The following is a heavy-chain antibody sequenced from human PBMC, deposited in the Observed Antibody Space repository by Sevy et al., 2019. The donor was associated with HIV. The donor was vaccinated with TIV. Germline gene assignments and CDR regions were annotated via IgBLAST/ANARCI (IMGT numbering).Heavy chain of an antibody. V-gene: IGHV4-34*01. CDR2: INHSGST. CDR1: GGSFSGYY. CDR3: ARGIIESSMLWFRDRYYYYGMDV. D-gene: IGHD3-10*01. J-gene: IGHJ6*02. Sequence: SETLSLTCAVYGGSFSGYYWSWIRQPPGKGLEWIGEINHSGSTNYNPSLKSRVTISVDTSKNQFSLKLGSVTAADTAVYYCARGIIESSMLWFRDRYYYYGMDVWRQGTTVTVSS.